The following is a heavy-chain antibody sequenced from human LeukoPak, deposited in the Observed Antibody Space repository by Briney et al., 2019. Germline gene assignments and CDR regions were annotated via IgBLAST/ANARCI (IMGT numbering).Heavy chain of an antibody. CDR3: ARDRLAVAGTLFDY. V-gene: IGHV1-18*01. CDR2: ISAYYGNT. CDR1: GYTFTSYG. D-gene: IGHD6-19*01. Sequence: GASVKVSCKASGYTFTSYGISWVRQAPGQGLEWMGWISAYYGNTNYAQKLQGRVTLPTDTSTSTAYMELRSLRSDDTAVYYCARDRLAVAGTLFDYWGQGTLVTVSS. J-gene: IGHJ4*02.